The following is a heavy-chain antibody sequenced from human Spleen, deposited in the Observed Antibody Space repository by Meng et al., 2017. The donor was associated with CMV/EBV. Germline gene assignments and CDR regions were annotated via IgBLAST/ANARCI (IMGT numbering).Heavy chain of an antibody. CDR1: GFTFHDYI. Sequence: GESLKISCAASGFTFHDYIKHWVRQAPGKGLEWVSYISSSGSTIYYADSVKGRFTISRDNAKNSLYLQMNSLRAEDTAVYYCARDSPQYSSGYDSWSQGTLVTVSS. CDR3: ARDSPQYSSGYDS. CDR2: ISSSGSTI. J-gene: IGHJ5*02. D-gene: IGHD5-12*01. V-gene: IGHV3-48*03.